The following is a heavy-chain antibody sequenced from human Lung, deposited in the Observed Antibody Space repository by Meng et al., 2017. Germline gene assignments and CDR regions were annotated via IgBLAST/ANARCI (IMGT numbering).Heavy chain of an antibody. CDR1: GFSFSRYA. V-gene: IGHV3-23*04. CDR3: AKYSYGLGDYFDN. Sequence: VGSGGGFGPPGGSLRLACAASGFSFSRYAMSWVRRAPGKGLEWLAALSGGGFTTYYADSVKGRFTISRHNSKNTLYLQVNSLRAEDTALYYCAKYSYGLGDYFDNWGQGALVTVSS. D-gene: IGHD3-10*01. CDR2: LSGGGFTT. J-gene: IGHJ4*02.